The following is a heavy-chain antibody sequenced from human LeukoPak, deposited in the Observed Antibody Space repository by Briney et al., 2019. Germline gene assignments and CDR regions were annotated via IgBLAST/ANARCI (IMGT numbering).Heavy chain of an antibody. CDR1: GFTFSSHG. V-gene: IGHV3-21*01. Sequence: GGTLRLSCAASGFTFSSHGMSRVRQAPGKGLEWVSSISSTSSYIYYADSVKSRFTISRDNAKNSLYLQMNSLRAEDTAVYYCARSSGWYHRGPDYYYYYMDVWGKGTTVTVS. D-gene: IGHD6-19*01. CDR3: ARSSGWYHRGPDYYYYYMDV. CDR2: ISSTSSYI. J-gene: IGHJ6*03.